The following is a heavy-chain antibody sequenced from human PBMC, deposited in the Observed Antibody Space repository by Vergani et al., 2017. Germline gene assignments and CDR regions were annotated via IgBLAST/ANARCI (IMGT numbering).Heavy chain of an antibody. D-gene: IGHD2-2*01. CDR2: ISSSGSTI. Sequence: EVQLVESGGGLVQPGGSLRLSCAASGFTFSSYEMNWVRKAPGKGLEWVSYISSSGSTIYYADSVKGRFTISRDNAKNSLYLQMNSLRAEDTAVYYCARDKLGYCSSTSCPYWYFDLWGRGTLVTVSS. CDR1: GFTFSSYE. CDR3: ARDKLGYCSSTSCPYWYFDL. V-gene: IGHV3-48*03. J-gene: IGHJ2*01.